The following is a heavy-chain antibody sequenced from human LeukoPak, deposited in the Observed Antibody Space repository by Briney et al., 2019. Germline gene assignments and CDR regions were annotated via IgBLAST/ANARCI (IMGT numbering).Heavy chain of an antibody. V-gene: IGHV3-23*01. Sequence: PGGSLRLSCSASGFTFSSYEMHWVRQAPGKGLEWVSGISGSGAGTYYADSVKGRFTISRDNSKNTLYLQMNSLRAEDTAVYYCAKMVREFYTISYYFDYWGQGTLVTVSS. J-gene: IGHJ4*02. CDR2: ISGSGAGT. D-gene: IGHD2-8*01. CDR1: GFTFSSYE. CDR3: AKMVREFYTISYYFDY.